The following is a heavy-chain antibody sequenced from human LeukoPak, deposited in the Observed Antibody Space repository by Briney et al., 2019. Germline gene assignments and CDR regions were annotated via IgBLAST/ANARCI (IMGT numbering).Heavy chain of an antibody. CDR3: ARVYCGSTSCYRDYYYYMDV. CDR2: ISSIGSTT. CDR1: GFTFSIYY. Sequence: GGSLRLSCPASGFTFSIYYTSWISHAAGKGREWVSYISSIGSTTYYTHSVKGPFTISRSNAKNSMDLQMNSLRAEDTAVYYCARVYCGSTSCYRDYYYYMDVWGKGTTVTVSS. V-gene: IGHV3-11*04. D-gene: IGHD2-2*02. J-gene: IGHJ6*03.